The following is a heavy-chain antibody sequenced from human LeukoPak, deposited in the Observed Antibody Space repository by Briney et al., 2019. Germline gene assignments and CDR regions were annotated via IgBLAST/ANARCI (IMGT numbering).Heavy chain of an antibody. V-gene: IGHV3-48*04. J-gene: IGHJ4*02. Sequence: PGGSLRLSCAASGFTFSSYAMPWVRQAPGKGLEWVSYISSSGSTIYYADSVKGRFTISRDNAKNSLYLQMNSLRAEDTAVYYCASYWDYGSGSYYHDYWGQGTLVTVSS. CDR2: ISSSGSTI. CDR3: ASYWDYGSGSYYHDY. D-gene: IGHD3-10*01. CDR1: GFTFSSYA.